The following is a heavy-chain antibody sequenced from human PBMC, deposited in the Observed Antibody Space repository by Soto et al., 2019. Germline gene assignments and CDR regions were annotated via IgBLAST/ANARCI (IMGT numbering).Heavy chain of an antibody. CDR1: GDSITNNNW. CDR3: ARTSGGTYSFDP. CDR2: MHHGGNP. D-gene: IGHD3-10*01. Sequence: GLVKPSGTLSLTCAVSGDSITNNNWWTWLRQSPGKGLEWIGEMHHGGNPDYNPSLRSRVTISVDKSKNQFSLHLSSVTAADSAVYYCARTSGGTYSFDPWGQGTLVTVSS. V-gene: IGHV4-4*02. J-gene: IGHJ5*02.